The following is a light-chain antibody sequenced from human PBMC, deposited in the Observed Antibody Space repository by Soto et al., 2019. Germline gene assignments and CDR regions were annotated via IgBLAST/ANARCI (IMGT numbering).Light chain of an antibody. CDR3: CSYAGSTTHYV. J-gene: IGLJ1*01. Sequence: QSVLTQAAAVSGSTGQSITLSCTGTSSDVGYYNLVSWYQQHPGKAPKLIIYEVNKRPSGFSNRFSGSKSGNTSSLTLSGLQAEDEGDYYCCSYAGSTTHYVFGTGPKVTVL. V-gene: IGLV2-23*02. CDR1: SSDVGYYNL. CDR2: EVN.